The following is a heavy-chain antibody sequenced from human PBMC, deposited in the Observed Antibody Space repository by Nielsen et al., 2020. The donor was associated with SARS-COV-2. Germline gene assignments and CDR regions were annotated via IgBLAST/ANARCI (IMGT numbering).Heavy chain of an antibody. Sequence: GGSLRLSCAASGFTFDDYAMHWVRQAPGKGLEWVSGISWNSGSIGYADSVKGRFTISRDNAKNSLYLQMNSLRAEDTALYYCARDLSETGSYWYFDLWGRGTLVTVSS. CDR1: GFTFDDYA. V-gene: IGHV3-9*01. D-gene: IGHD1-14*01. J-gene: IGHJ2*01. CDR2: ISWNSGSI. CDR3: ARDLSETGSYWYFDL.